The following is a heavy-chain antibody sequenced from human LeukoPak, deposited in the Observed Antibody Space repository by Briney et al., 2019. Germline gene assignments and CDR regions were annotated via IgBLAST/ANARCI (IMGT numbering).Heavy chain of an antibody. CDR1: GFTFSSYE. CDR2: ISSSGSTI. CDR3: SRGMATLDY. Sequence: GGSLRLSCAASGFTFSSYELNWVRQAPGKGLEWVSYISSSGSTIYYADSVRGRFTISRDNAKNSLYLQMNSLRAEDTAVYYCSRGMATLDYWGQGTLVTVSS. J-gene: IGHJ4*02. D-gene: IGHD5-12*01. V-gene: IGHV3-48*03.